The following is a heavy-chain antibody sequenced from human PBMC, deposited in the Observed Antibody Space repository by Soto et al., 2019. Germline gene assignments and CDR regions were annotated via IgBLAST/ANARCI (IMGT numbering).Heavy chain of an antibody. Sequence: GGSLRLSCAASGFTFSNAWMSWVRQAPGKGLEWVGRIKSKTDGGKTDYAAPVKGRFTISRDDSKNTLYLQMNSLKTEDTAVYYCTTEGIPEVVVAAYFDYWGQGTLVTVSS. CDR3: TTEGIPEVVVAAYFDY. V-gene: IGHV3-15*01. CDR1: GFTFSNAW. D-gene: IGHD2-15*01. J-gene: IGHJ4*02. CDR2: IKSKTDGGKT.